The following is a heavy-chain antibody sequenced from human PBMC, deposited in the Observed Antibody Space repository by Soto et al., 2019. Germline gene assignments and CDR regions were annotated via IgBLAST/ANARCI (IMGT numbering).Heavy chain of an antibody. CDR1: GGSISSSSYY. CDR3: ARHRRGSGWYYFDY. J-gene: IGHJ4*02. CDR2: IYYSGST. V-gene: IGHV4-39*01. Sequence: PSETLSLTCTVSGGSISSSSYYWGWIRQPPGKGLEWIGSIYYSGSTYYNTSLKSRVTISVDTSKNQFSLKLSSVTAADTAVYYCARHRRGSGWYYFDYWGQGTLVTVSS. D-gene: IGHD6-19*01.